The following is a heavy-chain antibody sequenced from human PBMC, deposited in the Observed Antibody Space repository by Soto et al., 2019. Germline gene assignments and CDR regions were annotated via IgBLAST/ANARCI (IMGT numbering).Heavy chain of an antibody. V-gene: IGHV1-8*01. CDR1: GYAFSDFD. CDR3: ARGNPFNYAGFDV. CDR2: INAKSGDT. J-gene: IGHJ6*02. D-gene: IGHD3-16*01. Sequence: SVKVSCKATGYAFSDFDLNWLRQASGQGPEWMGWINAKSGDTFFPQRFQGKFNMTWDTSLSTAYMEVGSLTSDDTAIYYCARGNPFNYAGFDVWGQGTTVTGSS.